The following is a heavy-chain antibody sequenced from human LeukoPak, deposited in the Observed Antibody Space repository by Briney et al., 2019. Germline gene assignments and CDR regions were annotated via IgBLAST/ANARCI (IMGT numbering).Heavy chain of an antibody. D-gene: IGHD6-13*01. CDR1: GFTFNSYT. Sequence: GGSLRLSCAASGFTFNSYTMSWVRQAPGKGLEWVSAISGSGGSTYYADSVKGRFTISRDNSKNTLYLQMNSLRAEDTAVYYCAKVRQQLVLVFDYCGQGTLVTVSS. J-gene: IGHJ4*02. CDR3: AKVRQQLVLVFDY. V-gene: IGHV3-23*01. CDR2: ISGSGGST.